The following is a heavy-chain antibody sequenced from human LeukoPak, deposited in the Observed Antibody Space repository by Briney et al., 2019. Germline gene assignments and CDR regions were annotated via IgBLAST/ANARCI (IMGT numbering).Heavy chain of an antibody. J-gene: IGHJ6*03. Sequence: SQTLSLTCTVSGGSISSGSYYWSWIRQPAGKGLEWIGRIYTSGSTNYNPSLKSRVTISVDTSKNQFSLKLSSVTAADTAVYYCANSSSWYLEDYYYYMDVWGKGTTVTISS. CDR3: ANSSSWYLEDYYYYMDV. D-gene: IGHD6-13*01. CDR2: IYTSGST. CDR1: GGSISSGSYY. V-gene: IGHV4-61*02.